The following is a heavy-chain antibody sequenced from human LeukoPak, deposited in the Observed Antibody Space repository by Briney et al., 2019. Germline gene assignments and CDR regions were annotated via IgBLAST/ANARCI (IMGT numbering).Heavy chain of an antibody. Sequence: GGSLRLSCAASGFTFSSYSMNWVRQAPGKGLEWVSSISSSSSYIYYADSVKGRFTISRDNAKNSLYLQMNSLRAEDAAVYYCARDSISRSFDYWGQGTLVTVSS. J-gene: IGHJ4*02. CDR1: GFTFSSYS. CDR2: ISSSSSYI. V-gene: IGHV3-21*01. D-gene: IGHD2/OR15-2a*01. CDR3: ARDSISRSFDY.